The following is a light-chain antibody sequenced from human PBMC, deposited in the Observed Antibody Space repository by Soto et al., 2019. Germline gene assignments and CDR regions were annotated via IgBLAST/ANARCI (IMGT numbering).Light chain of an antibody. V-gene: IGKV1-5*01. CDR1: QSISSW. CDR2: DAS. Sequence: DLQMTQSPSTLSASAGDRVTITCRASQSISSWLAWYQQKPGKAPKLLIYDASSLESGVPSRFSGSGSGTEFTLTISSLQPDDFATYYCQQYSTYSSTFGQGTKMEIK. J-gene: IGKJ1*01. CDR3: QQYSTYSST.